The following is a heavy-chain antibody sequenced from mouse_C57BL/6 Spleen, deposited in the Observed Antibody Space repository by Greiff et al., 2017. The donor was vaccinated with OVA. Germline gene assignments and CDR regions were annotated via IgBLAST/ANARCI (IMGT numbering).Heavy chain of an antibody. CDR1: GYTFTSYW. CDR3: ASGDYDGGYFDY. Sequence: VKLQQPGAELVMPGASVKLSCKASGYTFTSYWMHWVKQRPGQGLEWIGEIDPSDSYTNYNQKFKGKSTLTVDKSSSTAYMQLSSLTSEDSAVYYCASGDYDGGYFDYWGQGTTLTVSS. V-gene: IGHV1-69*01. J-gene: IGHJ2*01. CDR2: IDPSDSYT. D-gene: IGHD2-4*01.